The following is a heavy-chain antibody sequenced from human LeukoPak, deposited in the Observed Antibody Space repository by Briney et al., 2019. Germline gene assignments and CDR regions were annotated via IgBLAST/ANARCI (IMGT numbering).Heavy chain of an antibody. J-gene: IGHJ4*02. D-gene: IGHD1-7*01. Sequence: GGSLRLSCAVSGFTFSRYWMSWVRQAPGKGLEWVANINQAGSEKYYVDSVKGRFTISRDNAKNSLFLQMNSLRAEDTAVYYCAKEGKTRNWNYYQAKAVYWGQGTLVTVSS. CDR2: INQAGSEK. CDR1: GFTFSRYW. V-gene: IGHV3-7*03. CDR3: AKEGKTRNWNYYQAKAVY.